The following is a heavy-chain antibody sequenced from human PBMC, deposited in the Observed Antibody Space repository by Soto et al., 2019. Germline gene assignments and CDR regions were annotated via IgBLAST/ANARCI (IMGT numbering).Heavy chain of an antibody. Sequence: GSLRLSCVASGFTFSSYTMNWVRQAPGEGLEWVSSISSTGIYIYYADSVKGRFTISRDNAKNSLYLHMNSLRAEDTATYYCGRRDSSSSADYWGQGILVTVSS. CDR3: GRRDSSSSADY. CDR1: GFTFSSYT. V-gene: IGHV3-21*06. D-gene: IGHD6-6*01. J-gene: IGHJ4*02. CDR2: ISSTGIYI.